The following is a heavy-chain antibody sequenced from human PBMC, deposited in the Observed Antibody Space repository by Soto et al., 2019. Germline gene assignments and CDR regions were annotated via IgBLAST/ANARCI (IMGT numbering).Heavy chain of an antibody. Sequence: QVQLQQWGAGLLKPSETLSLTCAVYGKSLSGYYWCWIRQPPGKALEWIGEINHSGNTNYNPSLKNRVTISVDTSKNQLFLNLSSVTAADTAMYYCARHHVRGPTIAAAAEFWGQGTLVTVPS. D-gene: IGHD6-13*01. V-gene: IGHV4-34*01. J-gene: IGHJ4*02. CDR3: ARHHVRGPTIAAAAEF. CDR1: GKSLSGYY. CDR2: INHSGNT.